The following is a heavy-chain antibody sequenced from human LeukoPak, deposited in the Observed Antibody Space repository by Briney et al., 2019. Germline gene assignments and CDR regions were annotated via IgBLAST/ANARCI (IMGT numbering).Heavy chain of an antibody. V-gene: IGHV3-64D*09. CDR3: VKGLVLADDYFDP. CDR2: ISNNADRT. D-gene: IGHD3-16*01. CDR1: GFTFSSDA. J-gene: IGHJ5*02. Sequence: GGSLRLSCSASGFTFSSDAMHWVRQAPGKGLEYVSGISNNADRTYYADSVKGRFTISRDNSKNTLYLQMSSLRPEDTAVYYCVKGLVLADDYFDPWGQGTRVTVSS.